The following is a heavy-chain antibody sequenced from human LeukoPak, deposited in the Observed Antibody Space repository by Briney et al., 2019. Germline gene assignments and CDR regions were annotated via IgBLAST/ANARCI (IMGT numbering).Heavy chain of an antibody. V-gene: IGHV3-23*01. CDR1: GFIFNNYG. Sequence: GGSLRLSCAASGFIFNNYGLIWVRPAPGEGLEWVSAISNDGGGTNYADFVKGRFTISRDNSKNTLFLQMNSLRAEDTALYYCAKGSSGYFVDLWGQGTLVTVSS. D-gene: IGHD3-22*01. J-gene: IGHJ5*02. CDR2: ISNDGGGT. CDR3: AKGSSGYFVDL.